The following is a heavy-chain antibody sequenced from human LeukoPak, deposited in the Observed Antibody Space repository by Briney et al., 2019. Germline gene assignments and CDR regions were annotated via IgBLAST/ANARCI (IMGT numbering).Heavy chain of an antibody. CDR3: ARDEGAAAGTIFDY. D-gene: IGHD6-13*01. CDR1: GGSISSSGYY. Sequence: SETLSLTCTVSGGSISSSGYYWGWIRQPPGKGLEWIGSIYYSGSTYYNPSLKSRVTISVDTSKNQFSLKLSSVTAADTAVYYCARDEGAAAGTIFDYWGQGTLVTVSS. J-gene: IGHJ4*02. V-gene: IGHV4-39*07. CDR2: IYYSGST.